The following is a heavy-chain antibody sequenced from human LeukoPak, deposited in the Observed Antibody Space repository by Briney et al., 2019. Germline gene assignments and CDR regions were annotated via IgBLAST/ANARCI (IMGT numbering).Heavy chain of an antibody. Sequence: PSETLSLTCTVSGGSISSSSYYWGWIRQPPGKGLEWIGSIYYSGSTYYNPSLKSRVTISVDTSKNQFSLKLSSVTAADTAVYYCARASYYYDSSGYKYYFDYWGQGTLVTVSS. CDR3: ARASYYYDSSGYKYYFDY. CDR1: GGSISSSSYY. J-gene: IGHJ4*02. CDR2: IYYSGST. V-gene: IGHV4-39*07. D-gene: IGHD3-22*01.